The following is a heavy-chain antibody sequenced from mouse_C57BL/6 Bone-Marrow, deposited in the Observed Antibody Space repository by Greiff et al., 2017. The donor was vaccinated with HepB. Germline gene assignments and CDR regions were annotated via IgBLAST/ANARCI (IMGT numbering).Heavy chain of an antibody. V-gene: IGHV5-2*03. J-gene: IGHJ4*01. CDR2: INSDGGST. CDR1: EYEFPSHD. CDR3: ARGYDYDPYYYAMDY. D-gene: IGHD2-4*01. Sequence: EVKVEESGGGLVQPGESLKLSCESNEYEFPSHDMSWVRKTPEKRLELVAAINSDGGSTYYPDTMERRFIISRDNTKKTLYLQMSSLRSEDTALYYCARGYDYDPYYYAMDYWGQGTSVTVSS.